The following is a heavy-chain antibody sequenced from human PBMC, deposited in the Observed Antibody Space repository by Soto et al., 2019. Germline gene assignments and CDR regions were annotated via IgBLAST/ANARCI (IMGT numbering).Heavy chain of an antibody. V-gene: IGHV1-18*01. CDR1: GYIFTNYG. D-gene: IGHD3-16*02. Sequence: QVQLVQSGAEVKKPGASVRVSCKASGYIFTNYGFNWVRQAPGQGLEWMGWISAYNANANSAQKFQGRVTMTTETSTVTAYMELRSLRIDAADDYYCARGYLLYRLDVWGQGTTGTVSS. CDR2: ISAYNANA. CDR3: ARGYLLYRLDV. J-gene: IGHJ6*02.